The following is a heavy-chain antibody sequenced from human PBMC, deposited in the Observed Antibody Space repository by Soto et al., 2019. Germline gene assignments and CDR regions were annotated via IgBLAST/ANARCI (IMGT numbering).Heavy chain of an antibody. J-gene: IGHJ5*02. V-gene: IGHV1-46*03. CDR2: INPSGGST. CDR1: GYTFTSYY. Sequence: QVQLVQSGAEVKKPGASVKVSCKASGYTFTSYYIHWVRQAPGQGLEWMGVINPSGGSTSYAQNFQGRVTMTRDTSPSTVYMELSSLRSEDTAVYYCVRESTPTRWFAPWGQGTLVTVSS. D-gene: IGHD2-2*01. CDR3: VRESTPTRWFAP.